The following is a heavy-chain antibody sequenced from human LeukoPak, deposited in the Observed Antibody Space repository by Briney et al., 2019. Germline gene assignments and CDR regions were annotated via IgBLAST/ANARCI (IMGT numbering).Heavy chain of an antibody. CDR3: ARERLSMVRGVIPKEAWGWFVP. CDR2: IYTSGNT. V-gene: IGHV4-61*02. D-gene: IGHD3-10*01. Sequence: SQTLSLTCTVSGGSISSGGYYWSWTRQPDGKGLEWIGRIYTSGNTNYNPSHKRRATISVNTSKNQFSPKLSPVTSANTAVYYCARERLSMVRGVIPKEAWGWFVPWGQGTLVTVSS. CDR1: GGSISSGGYY. J-gene: IGHJ5*02.